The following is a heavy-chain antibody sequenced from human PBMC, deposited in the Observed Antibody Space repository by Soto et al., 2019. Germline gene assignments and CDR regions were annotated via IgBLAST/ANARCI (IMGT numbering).Heavy chain of an antibody. J-gene: IGHJ6*02. V-gene: IGHV1-2*02. Sequence: ASVKVSCKASGYTFTGCYMHWVRQAPGQGLEWMGWINPNSGGTNYAQKFQGRVTMTRDTSISTTYMELSRMRSEDTAVYYCARDHYSNYGAGPDSYGMEVWGPGTTVTVSS. D-gene: IGHD4-4*01. CDR2: INPNSGGT. CDR1: GYTFTGCY. CDR3: ARDHYSNYGAGPDSYGMEV.